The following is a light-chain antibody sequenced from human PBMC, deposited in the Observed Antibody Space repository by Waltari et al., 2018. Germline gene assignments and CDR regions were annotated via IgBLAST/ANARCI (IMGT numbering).Light chain of an antibody. Sequence: DIQMTQSPSSLSASLGDRVTIPCRARQGISNSLAWYQHKPGKAPKLLLYAASRLETGVPSRFRGSGSGTDFTLTISSLQPEDFATYYCQQYYRTRYTVGQGTKLEIK. J-gene: IGKJ2*01. V-gene: IGKV1-NL1*01. CDR2: AAS. CDR1: QGISNS. CDR3: QQYYRTRYT.